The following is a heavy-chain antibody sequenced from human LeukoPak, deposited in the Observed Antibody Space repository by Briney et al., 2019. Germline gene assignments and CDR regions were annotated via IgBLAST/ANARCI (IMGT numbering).Heavy chain of an antibody. CDR3: ARDSYCSSTSCYLTEALYYYYYYGMDV. J-gene: IGHJ6*02. Sequence: PGGSLRLSCAASGFTFSDYYMSWIRQAPGKGLEWVSYISSSGSTIYYADSLKGRFTISKDNAKNSLYLQMNSLRAEDTAVYYCARDSYCSSTSCYLTEALYYYYYYGMDVWGQGTTVTVSS. CDR1: GFTFSDYY. D-gene: IGHD2-2*01. CDR2: ISSSGSTI. V-gene: IGHV3-11*01.